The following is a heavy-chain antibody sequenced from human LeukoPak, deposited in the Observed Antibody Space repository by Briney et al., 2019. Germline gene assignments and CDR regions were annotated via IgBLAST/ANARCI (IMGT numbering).Heavy chain of an antibody. CDR3: AELGITMIGGV. CDR1: GFTFSSYE. CDR2: ISSSGSTI. J-gene: IGHJ6*04. V-gene: IGHV3-48*03. Sequence: GESLRLSCAGSGFTFSSYEMNWVRQAPGKGLEWVSYISSSGSTIYYADSVKGRFTISRDNAKNSLYLQMNSLRAEDTAVYYCAELGITMIGGVWGKGTTVTISS. D-gene: IGHD3-10*02.